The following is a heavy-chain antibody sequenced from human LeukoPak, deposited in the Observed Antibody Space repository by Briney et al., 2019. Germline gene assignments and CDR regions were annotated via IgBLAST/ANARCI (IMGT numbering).Heavy chain of an antibody. CDR1: GFTFSSYS. J-gene: IGHJ4*02. D-gene: IGHD3-3*01. Sequence: TGGSLRLSCAASGFTFSSYSMNWVRQAPGKGLEWVSSISSSSGYIYYADSVKGRFTISRDNAKNSLYLQMNSLRAEDTAVYYCARDETIFGVVIQEYWGQGTLVTVSS. CDR3: ARDETIFGVVIQEY. CDR2: ISSSSGYI. V-gene: IGHV3-21*01.